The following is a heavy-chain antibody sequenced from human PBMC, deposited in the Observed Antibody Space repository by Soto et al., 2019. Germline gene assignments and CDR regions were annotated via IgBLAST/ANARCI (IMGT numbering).Heavy chain of an antibody. CDR2: IYHSGST. CDR1: GGSISSGGYS. V-gene: IGHV4-30-2*01. CDR3: ARVHSGDFWSGYYPAGYYGMDG. Sequence: SETLSLTCAVSGGSISSGGYSWSWIRQPPGKGLEWIGYIYHSGSTYYNPSLKSRFTISIDRSKNQFSLKLSSVTAADTAVYYCARVHSGDFWSGYYPAGYYGMDGWGQGTTVTVSS. J-gene: IGHJ6*02. D-gene: IGHD3-3*01.